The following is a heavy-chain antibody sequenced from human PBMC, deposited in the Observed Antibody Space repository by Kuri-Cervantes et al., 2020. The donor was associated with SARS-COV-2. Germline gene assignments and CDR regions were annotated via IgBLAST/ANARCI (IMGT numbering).Heavy chain of an antibody. V-gene: IGHV1-2*02. Sequence: ASVKVSCKASGYTFTGYYMHWVRQAPGQGLEWMGWINPNSDGTNYAQKFQGRVTMTRDTSISTAYMELSRLRSDDTAVYYCAISGYDLAYYYYYYMDVWGKGTTVTVSS. CDR3: AISGYDLAYYYYYYMDV. CDR1: GYTFTGYY. J-gene: IGHJ6*03. CDR2: INPNSDGT. D-gene: IGHD5-12*01.